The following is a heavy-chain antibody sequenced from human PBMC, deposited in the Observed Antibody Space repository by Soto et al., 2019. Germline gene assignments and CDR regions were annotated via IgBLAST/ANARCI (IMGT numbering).Heavy chain of an antibody. CDR2: INHSGST. CDR1: GGSFSGYY. Sequence: SETLSLTCAVYGGSFSGYYWSWIRQPPGKGLEWIGEINHSGSTNYNPSLKSRVTISVDTSKNQFSLKLSSVTAADTAVYYCATSYSYGTPNXYWGQGTLVTVSS. J-gene: IGHJ4*02. CDR3: ATSYSYGTPNXY. D-gene: IGHD5-18*01. V-gene: IGHV4-34*01.